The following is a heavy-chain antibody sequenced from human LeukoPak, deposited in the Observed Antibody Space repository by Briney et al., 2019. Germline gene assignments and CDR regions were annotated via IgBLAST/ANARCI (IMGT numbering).Heavy chain of an antibody. CDR1: GGSFSGYY. V-gene: IGHV4-34*01. J-gene: IGHJ6*03. CDR2: INHSGST. D-gene: IGHD1-14*01. Sequence: PSETLSLTCAVYGGSFSGYYWSWIRQPPGKGLEWIGEINHSGSTNYNPSLKSRVTLSVDTSKNQFSLKLSSVTAADTAVYYCARRYLYYYYMDVWGKGTTVTISS. CDR3: ARRYLYYYYMDV.